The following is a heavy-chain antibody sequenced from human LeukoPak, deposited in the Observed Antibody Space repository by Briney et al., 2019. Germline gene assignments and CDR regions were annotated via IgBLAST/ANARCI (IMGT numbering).Heavy chain of an antibody. Sequence: ASVKVSCKASGGTFSSYAISWVRQAPGQGLEWMGRIIPIFGTANYAQKFQGRVTITTDESTSTAYMELTSLRSEDTAVYYCARDQGYGAYGLDYWGQGTLVTVSS. CDR1: GGTFSSYA. J-gene: IGHJ4*02. D-gene: IGHD4/OR15-4a*01. CDR3: ARDQGYGAYGLDY. V-gene: IGHV1-69*05. CDR2: IIPIFGTA.